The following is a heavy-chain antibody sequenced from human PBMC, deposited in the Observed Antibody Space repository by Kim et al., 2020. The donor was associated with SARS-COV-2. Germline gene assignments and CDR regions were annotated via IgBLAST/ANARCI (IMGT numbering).Heavy chain of an antibody. J-gene: IGHJ6*02. CDR3: ARHRYSSSLFPPPHHYGMDV. CDR2: ISSSSSYT. V-gene: IGHV3-11*06. Sequence: GGSLRLSCAASGFTFSDYYMSWIRQAPGKGLEWVSYISSSSSYTNYADSVKGRFTISRDNAKNSLYLQMNSLRAEDTAVYYCARHRYSSSLFPPPHHYGMDVWGQGTTVTVSS. D-gene: IGHD6-6*01. CDR1: GFTFSDYY.